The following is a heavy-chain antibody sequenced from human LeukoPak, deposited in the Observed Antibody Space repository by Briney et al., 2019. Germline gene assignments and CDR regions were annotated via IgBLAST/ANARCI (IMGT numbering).Heavy chain of an antibody. V-gene: IGHV3-23*01. J-gene: IGHJ4*02. CDR2: INGGGGAT. Sequence: GGSLRLSCAASGFTLSGDAMSWVRQAPGKGLEWVSAINGGGGATYYTDSVKGRFTISRDNSKNTLNLQMNSLRAEDTAVYYCARGYGSGSYYSLADYWGQGTLVTVSS. D-gene: IGHD3-10*01. CDR3: ARGYGSGSYYSLADY. CDR1: GFTLSGDA.